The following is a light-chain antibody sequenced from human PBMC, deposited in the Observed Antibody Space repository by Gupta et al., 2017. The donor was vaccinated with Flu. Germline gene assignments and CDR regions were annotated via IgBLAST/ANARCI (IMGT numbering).Light chain of an antibody. V-gene: IGLV3-10*01. J-gene: IGLJ1*01. CDR2: ENK. CDR3: YSMDSGGNHRV. Sequence: SELPQPPSVSVSPGQTAKITCSGDAFPQKHAYWYQQKPGQAPVLVIYENKKRPSGTPERFSASASGTTATLTITGAQGDDEADYYCYSMDSGGNHRVFGSGTKLPVL. CDR1: AFPQKH.